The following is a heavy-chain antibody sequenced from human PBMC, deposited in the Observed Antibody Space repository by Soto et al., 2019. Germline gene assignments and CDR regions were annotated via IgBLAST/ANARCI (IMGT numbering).Heavy chain of an antibody. CDR3: AKSGSSGWYGWFDP. V-gene: IGHV2-5*01. J-gene: IGHJ5*02. Sequence: SGPTLVNPTQTLTLTCIFSGFSLRTSGVGVGWIRQPPGKALEWLGFIYWNDDKRYSPSLKSRLTITKDTSKNQVVLTMTNMDPVDTPTYYCAKSGSSGWYGWFDPWGQGTLVTVSS. CDR1: GFSLRTSGVG. D-gene: IGHD6-19*01. CDR2: IYWNDDK.